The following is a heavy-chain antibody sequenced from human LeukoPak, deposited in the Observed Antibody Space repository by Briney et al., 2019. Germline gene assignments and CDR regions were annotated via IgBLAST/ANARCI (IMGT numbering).Heavy chain of an antibody. CDR1: GFTVNYW. CDR3: AKGDLEN. CDR2: MTHDGSDE. Sequence: GGSLRLSCAASGFTVNYWMSWARQAPGKGLEWVATMTHDGSDEYYLDSVKGRSTISRDSAKNSIYLQMNSLRVEDTSTYYCAKGDLENWGQGTLVTVSS. V-gene: IGHV3-7*01. J-gene: IGHJ4*02.